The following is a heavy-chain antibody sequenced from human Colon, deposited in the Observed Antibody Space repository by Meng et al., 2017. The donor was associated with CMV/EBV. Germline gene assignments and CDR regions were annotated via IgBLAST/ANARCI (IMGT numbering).Heavy chain of an antibody. Sequence: GESLKISCAASGFTFSRYSMNWVRQAPGKGLEWVSSISSSDSYIYYADSVKGRFTISRDNDKNSLYLQMNSLRAEDTAVYYCVRDSSGYYYFDFWGQGTLVTVSS. CDR3: VRDSSGYYYFDF. J-gene: IGHJ4*02. CDR2: ISSSDSYI. CDR1: GFTFSRYS. D-gene: IGHD3-22*01. V-gene: IGHV3-21*01.